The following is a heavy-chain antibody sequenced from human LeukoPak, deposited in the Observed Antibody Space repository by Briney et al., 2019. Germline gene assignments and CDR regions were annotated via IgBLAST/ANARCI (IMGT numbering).Heavy chain of an antibody. D-gene: IGHD3-3*01. J-gene: IGHJ4*02. CDR3: ARDGGFDY. CDR1: GYTFIDYY. CDR2: INPGSGGT. V-gene: IGHV1-2*02. Sequence: ASVKVSCKASGYTFIDYYIHWVRQAPGQGLEWMGWINPGSGGTKSARKFQGRVTMTRDTSITTAYMELHSLPSDDTAQCYCARDGGFDYWGQGTPVTVSS.